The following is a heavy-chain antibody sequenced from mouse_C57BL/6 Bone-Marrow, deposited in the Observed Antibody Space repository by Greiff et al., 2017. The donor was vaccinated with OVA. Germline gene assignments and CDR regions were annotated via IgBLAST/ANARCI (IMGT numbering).Heavy chain of an antibody. D-gene: IGHD6-5*01. CDR1: GYSITSGYY. CDR2: ISYDGSN. V-gene: IGHV3-6*01. J-gene: IGHJ4*01. CDR3: ARDTAYDLYAMDY. Sequence: ESGPGLVKPSQSLSLTCSVTGYSITSGYYWNWIRQFPGNKLEWMGYISYDGSNNYNPSLKNRISITRDTSKNQFFLKLNSVTTEDTATYYCARDTAYDLYAMDYWGQGTSVTVSS.